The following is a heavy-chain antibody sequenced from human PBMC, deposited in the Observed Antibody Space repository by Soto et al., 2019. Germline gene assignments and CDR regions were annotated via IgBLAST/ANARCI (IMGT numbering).Heavy chain of an antibody. Sequence: SETLSLTCAVSGGSISSSYWWSWVRQPPGKGLEWIGEIYHSGSTNYNPSLKSRVTISVDKSKNQFSLKLSSVTAADTAVYYCARRRITMIVVVFDAFDIWGQRTMVTVSS. CDR2: IYHSGST. CDR3: ARRRITMIVVVFDAFDI. V-gene: IGHV4-4*02. J-gene: IGHJ3*02. CDR1: GGSISSSYW. D-gene: IGHD3-22*01.